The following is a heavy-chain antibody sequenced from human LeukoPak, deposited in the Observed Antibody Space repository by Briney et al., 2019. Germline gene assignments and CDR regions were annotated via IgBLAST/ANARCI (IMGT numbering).Heavy chain of an antibody. J-gene: IGHJ4*02. CDR3: ARVYGSGSYTTIALDY. Sequence: SETLSLTCTVSGGSISSYYWSWIRQPPGKGLEWIEYIYYSGSTNYNPSLKSRVTISVDTSKNQFSLKLSSVTAADTAVYYCARVYGSGSYTTIALDYWGQGTLVTVSS. CDR2: IYYSGST. V-gene: IGHV4-59*01. D-gene: IGHD3-10*01. CDR1: GGSISSYY.